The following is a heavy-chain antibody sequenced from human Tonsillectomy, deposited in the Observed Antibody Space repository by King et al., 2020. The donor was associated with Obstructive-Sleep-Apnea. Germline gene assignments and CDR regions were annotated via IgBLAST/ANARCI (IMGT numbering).Heavy chain of an antibody. V-gene: IGHV4-59*08. J-gene: IGHJ4*02. Sequence: QLQESGPGLVKPSETLSLTCSVSGGSINNYYWSWIRQPPGKGLEWIGYVYYSGNTNFNPSLKSRVTLSADTSKIQFSLGLSSVTAADTAVYYCARHRGVEDYGGYGDYFDYWGQGTLVTVSS. CDR1: GGSINNYY. D-gene: IGHD5-12*01. CDR3: ARHRGVEDYGGYGDYFDY. CDR2: VYYSGNT.